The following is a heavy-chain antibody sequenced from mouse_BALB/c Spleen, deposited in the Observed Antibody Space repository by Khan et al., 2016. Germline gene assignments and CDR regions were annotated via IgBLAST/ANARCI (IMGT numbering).Heavy chain of an antibody. V-gene: IGHV3-1*02. J-gene: IGHJ4*01. CDR2: IHYSGST. CDR1: DYSITSGYS. D-gene: IGHD1-1*02. Sequence: EVQLQESGPDLGTPSQSLSLTCTVTDYSITSGYSWHWIRQFPGNKLEWMGYIHYSGSTNYHPSLKSRISITRDTSKNQFFLQLNSVTTEDTATYYCVRYGYYAMDYWGQGTSVTVSS. CDR3: VRYGYYAMDY.